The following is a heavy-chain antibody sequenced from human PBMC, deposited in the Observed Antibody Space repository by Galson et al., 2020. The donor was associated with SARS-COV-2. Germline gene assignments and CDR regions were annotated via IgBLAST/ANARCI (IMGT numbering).Heavy chain of an antibody. CDR3: ARSTEYYDTSGYYPASWFDP. CDR1: GASISSSSYY. Sequence: ASETLSLTCSVSGASISSSSYYWGWIRQPPGMGLEWIGYIDYSGTTHLNPSLKSRVTISIDTSKSQFSFRLSSVTAADTAVYYCARSTEYYDTSGYYPASWFDPWGQGALVTVSS. V-gene: IGHV4-39*07. J-gene: IGHJ5*02. CDR2: IDYSGTT. D-gene: IGHD3-22*01.